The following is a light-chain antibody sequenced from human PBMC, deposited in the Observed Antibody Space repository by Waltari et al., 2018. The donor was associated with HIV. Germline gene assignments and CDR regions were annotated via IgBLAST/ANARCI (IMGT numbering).Light chain of an antibody. J-gene: IGKJ4*01. CDR2: WAS. CDR1: RTVLYNRNY. Sequence: DIVMTQSPDSLAVSLGARATVTCTSSRTVLYNRNYLAWYQQKPGQAPKVLIYWASPRAFGVPDRFSGSGSGTDFSLTISRVQADDVASYYCQQYYTLRSTFGGGTKIET. CDR3: QQYYTLRST. V-gene: IGKV4-1*01.